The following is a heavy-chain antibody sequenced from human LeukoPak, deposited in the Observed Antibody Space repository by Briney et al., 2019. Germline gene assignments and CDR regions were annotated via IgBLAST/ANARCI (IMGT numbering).Heavy chain of an antibody. CDR2: IKQDGSEK. CDR1: GFTVSSDY. Sequence: PGGSLRLSCAASGFTVSSDYMSWVRQAPGKGLEWVANIKQDGSEKYYVDSVKGRFTISRDNAKNSLYLQMNSLRAEDTAVYYCARDSATYYDSSGYYFCWGQGTLVTVSS. CDR3: ARDSATYYDSSGYYFC. V-gene: IGHV3-7*01. J-gene: IGHJ4*02. D-gene: IGHD3-22*01.